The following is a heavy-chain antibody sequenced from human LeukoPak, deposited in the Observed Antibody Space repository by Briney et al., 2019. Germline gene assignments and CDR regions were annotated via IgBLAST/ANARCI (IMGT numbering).Heavy chain of an antibody. CDR2: ISSGGGTV. D-gene: IGHD3-22*01. J-gene: IGHJ4*02. CDR3: VTLTYYYDSRGYSSGY. CDR1: GFTFSNYE. Sequence: GGSLSLSCAASGFTFSNYEMNWVRQAPGQRLEWVSYISSGGGTVDYADSVKGRFTISRDNTKNSLYLQMDSLRAEDTALYYCVTLTYYYDSRGYSSGYWGQGTLVTVSS. V-gene: IGHV3-48*03.